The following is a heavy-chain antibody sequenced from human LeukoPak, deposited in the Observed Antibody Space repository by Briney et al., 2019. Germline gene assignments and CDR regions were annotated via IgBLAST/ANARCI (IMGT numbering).Heavy chain of an antibody. D-gene: IGHD2-15*01. CDR3: ARPYCSAGSCHDYFDY. CDR1: GYTFTGYY. J-gene: IGHJ4*02. CDR2: INPHTGGT. V-gene: IGHV1-2*02. Sequence: ASVKVSCKASGYTFTGYYMHWVRQAPGQGLEWMGWINPHTGGTNYAQKFQGRVTMTRDTSISTAYMELRRLRSDDTAVYYCARPYCSAGSCHDYFDYWGQGTLVTVSS.